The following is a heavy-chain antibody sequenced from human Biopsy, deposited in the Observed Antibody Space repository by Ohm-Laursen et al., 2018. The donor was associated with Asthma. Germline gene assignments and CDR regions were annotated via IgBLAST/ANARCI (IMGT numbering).Heavy chain of an antibody. J-gene: IGHJ3*02. CDR1: GFVFSQCG. D-gene: IGHD3-22*01. CDR3: ARQSGQDYGDSSGFDI. Sequence: RSLRLSCAASGFVFSQCGMHWVRQGPGKGLEWVALVSSDGHNKYYEDSVKGRFTISRDNSRKRLYLQINRLTVEDSAVYFCARQSGQDYGDSSGFDIWGRGTKVAVSS. V-gene: IGHV3-30*03. CDR2: VSSDGHNK.